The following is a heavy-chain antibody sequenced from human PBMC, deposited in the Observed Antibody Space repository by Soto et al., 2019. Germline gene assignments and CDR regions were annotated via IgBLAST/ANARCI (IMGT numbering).Heavy chain of an antibody. CDR2: ISYDGSNK. Sequence: GGSLRLSCAVSGFTFSSYGMHWVRQAPGKGLEWVAVISYDGSNKYYADSVKGRFTISRDNSKNTLYLQMNSLRAEDTAVYYCAKGYCSGGSCYIPYWGQGTLVTVSS. D-gene: IGHD2-15*01. V-gene: IGHV3-30*18. J-gene: IGHJ4*02. CDR3: AKGYCSGGSCYIPY. CDR1: GFTFSSYG.